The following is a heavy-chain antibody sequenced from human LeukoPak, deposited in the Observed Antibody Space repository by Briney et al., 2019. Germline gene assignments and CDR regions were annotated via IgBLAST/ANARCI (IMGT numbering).Heavy chain of an antibody. CDR1: GGTFSSYA. J-gene: IGHJ3*02. Sequence: GASVKVSCKASGGTFSSYAISWVRQAPGQGLEWMGGIIPIFGIANYAQKFQGRVTITTDESTSTAYMELSSLRSEDTAVYYCASPGGGASSAAFDIWGQGTMVTVSS. CDR2: IIPIFGIA. D-gene: IGHD3-22*01. CDR3: ASPGGGASSAAFDI. V-gene: IGHV1-69*05.